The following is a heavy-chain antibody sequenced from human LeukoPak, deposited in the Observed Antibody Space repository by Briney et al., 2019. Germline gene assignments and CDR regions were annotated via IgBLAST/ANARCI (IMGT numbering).Heavy chain of an antibody. D-gene: IGHD3-22*01. V-gene: IGHV1-8*01. J-gene: IGHJ6*03. Sequence: ASVKVSCKASGYIFTSYDINWVRQATGQGLEWMGWTNPNSGNTGYAQKFQGRVTMTRNTSISTAYMELSSLRSEDTAVYYCARGRSQVKGDFYYYYMDVWGKGTTVTVSS. CDR3: ARGRSQVKGDFYYYYMDV. CDR2: TNPNSGNT. CDR1: GYIFTSYD.